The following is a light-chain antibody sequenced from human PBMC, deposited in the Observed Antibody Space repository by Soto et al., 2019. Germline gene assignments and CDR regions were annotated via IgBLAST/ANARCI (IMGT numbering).Light chain of an antibody. V-gene: IGKV3-20*01. CDR2: GAS. CDR1: QSVTSSY. J-gene: IGKJ2*01. CDR3: QQYGSSPRT. Sequence: EIGLTQSPGTLSLSPGERATLSCRASQSVTSSYLAWYQQKPGQAPRLLIYGASSRATGIPDRFSGSGSGTDFALTINRLKPEDFAVYYCQQYGSSPRTFGQGTKLEIK.